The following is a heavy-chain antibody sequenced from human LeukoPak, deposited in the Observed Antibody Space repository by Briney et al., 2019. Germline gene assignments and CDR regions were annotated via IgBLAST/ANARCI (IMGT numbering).Heavy chain of an antibody. CDR3: ARVSWFPGTSYYYMDV. V-gene: IGHV4-39*07. Sequence: SETLSLTCTVSGGSVSSSSYYWGWTRQPPGKGLEWIGGIYYSGSTHYNPSLKSRVTISVDKSKNQFSLKLSSVTAADSAVYYCARVSWFPGTSYYYMDVWGKGTTVTVSS. CDR2: IYYSGST. CDR1: GGSVSSSSYY. D-gene: IGHD1-1*01. J-gene: IGHJ6*03.